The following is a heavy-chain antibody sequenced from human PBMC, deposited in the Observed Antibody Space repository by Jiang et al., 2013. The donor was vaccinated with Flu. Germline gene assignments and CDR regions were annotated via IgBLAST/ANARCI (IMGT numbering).Heavy chain of an antibody. CDR3: AKSGSGSYYFGH. J-gene: IGHJ4*02. CDR2: ISASGGST. D-gene: IGHD3-10*01. V-gene: IGHV3-23*01. Sequence: QLLESGGGLGXPGGSLRLSCATSGFTFGSYAMTWVRQAPGKGLEWVSTISASGGSTYYADSVKGRFTISRDTSKNTLSLRMSSLRAEDTAVYYCAKSGSGSYYFGHWGQGTLVTVSS. CDR1: GFTFGSYA.